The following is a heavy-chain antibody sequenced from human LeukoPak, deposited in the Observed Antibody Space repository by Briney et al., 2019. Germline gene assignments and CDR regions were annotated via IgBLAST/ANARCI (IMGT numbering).Heavy chain of an antibody. CDR2: ISASGGST. D-gene: IGHD3-3*01. Sequence: GGSLRLSCAASGFTFSSSAMSWVRQVPGKGLEWVSGISASGGSTYYADSVRGRFTISRDNSKNTLYLQMNSLRAEDTAVYYCAKDRDLWWFDPWGQGTLVTVSS. V-gene: IGHV3-23*01. J-gene: IGHJ5*02. CDR1: GFTFSSSA. CDR3: AKDRDLWWFDP.